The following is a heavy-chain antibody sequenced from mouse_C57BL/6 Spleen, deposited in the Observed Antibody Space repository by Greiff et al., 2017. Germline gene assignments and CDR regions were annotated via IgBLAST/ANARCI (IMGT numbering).Heavy chain of an antibody. V-gene: IGHV2-6*03. J-gene: IGHJ4*01. CDR2: IWSDGST. CDR1: GFSLTSYG. D-gene: IGHD2-1*01. Sequence: VKLMESGPGLVAPSQSLSITCTVSGFSLTSYGVHWVRQPPGKGLEWLVVIWSDGSTTYNSALKSRLSISKDNSKSQVFLKMNSLQTDDTAMYYCASQIYYGKNYAMDYWGQGTSVTVSS. CDR3: ASQIYYGKNYAMDY.